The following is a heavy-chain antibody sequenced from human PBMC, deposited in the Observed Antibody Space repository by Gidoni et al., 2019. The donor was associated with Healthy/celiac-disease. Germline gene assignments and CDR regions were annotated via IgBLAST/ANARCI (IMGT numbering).Heavy chain of an antibody. Sequence: EVQLLESGGGLVQPGGSLRLSCAASGFPFSSYAMSWVRQAPGKGLEWVSAISSSGGSTYYADSVKGRFTISRDNSKNTLYLQMNSLRAEDTAVYYCAKLVDDSSGYYYVAWGQGTLVTVSS. J-gene: IGHJ5*02. D-gene: IGHD3-22*01. CDR1: GFPFSSYA. CDR2: ISSSGGST. CDR3: AKLVDDSSGYYYVA. V-gene: IGHV3-23*01.